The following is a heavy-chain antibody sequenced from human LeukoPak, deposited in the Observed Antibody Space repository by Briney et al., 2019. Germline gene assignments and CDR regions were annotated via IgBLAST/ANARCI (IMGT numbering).Heavy chain of an antibody. CDR1: GFTVSSSY. CDR2: FYRGDST. D-gene: IGHD3-22*01. Sequence: GGSLRLSCAASGFTVSSSYMYWVRQAPGKGLEWVSFFYRGDSTYYAGSVRGRFTISRDNSKNTLYLQMNSLRAEDTAVYYCAKWPPTPSSGYYPDYWGQGTLVTVSS. J-gene: IGHJ4*02. V-gene: IGHV3-53*01. CDR3: AKWPPTPSSGYYPDY.